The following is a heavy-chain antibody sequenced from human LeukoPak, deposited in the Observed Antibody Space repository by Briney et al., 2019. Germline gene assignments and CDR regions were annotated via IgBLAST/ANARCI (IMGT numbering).Heavy chain of an antibody. V-gene: IGHV6-1*01. J-gene: IGHJ4*02. CDR2: TYYRSRWYN. CDR3: TRDGWPAFDY. D-gene: IGHD2-15*01. CDR1: GDSVSSNTAA. Sequence: SQTLSLICAISGDSVSSNTAAWNWIRQSPSGGLEWLGRTYYRSRWYNDYAVSVKSRITINPDTSKNQFSLQLNSVTPEDTAVYFCTRDGWPAFDYWGQGTLVTVSS.